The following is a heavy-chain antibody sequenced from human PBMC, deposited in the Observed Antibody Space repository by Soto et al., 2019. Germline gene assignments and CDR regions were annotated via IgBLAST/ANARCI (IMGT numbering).Heavy chain of an antibody. CDR3: ARRGACISTSCSLDY. Sequence: QVQLVQSGAEVKKPGASVKVSCKASGYTFTSYYIHWVRQAPGQGLEWMGIINPSGGSTTYAQKFQGRVTMTRDTSTSTVYMELSSLRSEYTAVYYCARRGACISTSCSLDYWGQGTLFTVSS. J-gene: IGHJ4*02. CDR1: GYTFTSYY. D-gene: IGHD2-2*01. V-gene: IGHV1-46*01. CDR2: INPSGGST.